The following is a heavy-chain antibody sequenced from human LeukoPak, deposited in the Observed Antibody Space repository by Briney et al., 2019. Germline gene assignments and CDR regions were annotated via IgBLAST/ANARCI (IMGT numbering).Heavy chain of an antibody. D-gene: IGHD3-16*01. CDR1: DFTFSNYA. V-gene: IGHV3-23*01. Sequence: GGSLRLSCAASDFTFSNYAMSWVRQAPGKGLEWVSFISGSGGSTYYADSVKGRFTISRDNSKSTLYLHMNSLRVEDTAVYYCAKDAEDRGGGYYFDYWGQGTLVTVFS. J-gene: IGHJ4*02. CDR3: AKDAEDRGGGYYFDY. CDR2: ISGSGGST.